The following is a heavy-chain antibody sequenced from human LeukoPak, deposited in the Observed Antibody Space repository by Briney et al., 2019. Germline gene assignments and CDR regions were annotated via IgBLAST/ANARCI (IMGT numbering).Heavy chain of an antibody. CDR2: IGGSGESA. Sequence: GGSLRLSCAASGFSFRTYAMSWFRQAPGRGLEWVSSIGGSGESAYYADSVKGRFTISRDNSKNTLYLQMNSLRAEDTAVYYCAKAYDRYYYDSSGYPRPVDYWGQGTLVTVSS. CDR1: GFSFRTYA. CDR3: AKAYDRYYYDSSGYPRPVDY. J-gene: IGHJ4*02. D-gene: IGHD3-22*01. V-gene: IGHV3-23*01.